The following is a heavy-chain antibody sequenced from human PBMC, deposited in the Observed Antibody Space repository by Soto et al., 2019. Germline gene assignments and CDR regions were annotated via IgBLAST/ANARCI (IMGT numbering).Heavy chain of an antibody. CDR1: GFTFSSYE. J-gene: IGHJ4*02. Sequence: PGGSLRLSCAASGFTFSSYEMNWVRQAPGKGLEWVARISNDGSNEYYVDSVKGRFTISRDNSKNTLYLQMDSLRAEDTAVYYCAKGEVRGIIPSYFDYWGLGTLVTVSS. CDR2: ISNDGSNE. V-gene: IGHV3-30*18. CDR3: AKGEVRGIIPSYFDY. D-gene: IGHD3-10*01.